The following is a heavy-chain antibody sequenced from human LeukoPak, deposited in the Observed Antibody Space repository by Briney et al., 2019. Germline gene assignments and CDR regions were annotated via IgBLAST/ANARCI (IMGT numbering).Heavy chain of an antibody. Sequence: TGGSLRLSCAASGFTFSSYGMHWVRQAPGEGLEWVAVIWYDGSNKYYADSVKGRFTISRDNSKNTLYLQMNSLRAEDTAVYYCARDGTYYYDSSGYYSFDYWGQGTLVTVSS. D-gene: IGHD3-22*01. J-gene: IGHJ4*02. CDR2: IWYDGSNK. V-gene: IGHV3-33*01. CDR1: GFTFSSYG. CDR3: ARDGTYYYDSSGYYSFDY.